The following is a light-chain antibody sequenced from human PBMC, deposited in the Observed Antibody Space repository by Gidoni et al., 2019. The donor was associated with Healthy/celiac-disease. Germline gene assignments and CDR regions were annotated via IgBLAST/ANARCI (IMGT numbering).Light chain of an antibody. CDR1: SSDVGSYNL. Sequence: SALTPPASLSWSPRPSITISCTGTSSDVGSYNLVSWYQQHPGKAPKLMIYEFSKRPSGVSKRFSGSKSGNTASLTSSGLQAEDEADYYCCSYAGSSTWVFGGGTKLTVL. V-gene: IGLV2-23*02. J-gene: IGLJ3*02. CDR3: CSYAGSSTWV. CDR2: EFS.